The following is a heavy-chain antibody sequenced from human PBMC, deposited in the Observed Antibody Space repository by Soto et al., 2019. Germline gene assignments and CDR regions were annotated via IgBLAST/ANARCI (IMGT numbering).Heavy chain of an antibody. V-gene: IGHV1-2*02. Sequence: ASVKVSCKASGYTFTCYYMHWVRQAPGQGLEWMGWINPNSRGTNYAQKFQARVTMTRDTSISTAYMELSRLRFDDTAVYYCASGGQNALDIWGQGTMVTVSS. CDR3: ASGGQNALDI. CDR1: GYTFTCYY. J-gene: IGHJ3*02. CDR2: INPNSRGT. D-gene: IGHD2-15*01.